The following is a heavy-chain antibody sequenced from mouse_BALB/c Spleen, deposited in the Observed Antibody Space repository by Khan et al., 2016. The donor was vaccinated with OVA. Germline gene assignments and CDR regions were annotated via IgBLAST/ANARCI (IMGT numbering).Heavy chain of an antibody. V-gene: IGHV1-84*02. CDR1: GYTFTYYY. J-gene: IGHJ2*01. D-gene: IGHD1-1*01. CDR2: IYPGNDNT. CDR3: ARGEYYGNSLFDY. Sequence: VQLQESGPELVKPGASVKISCKASGYTFTYYYINWVKQKPGQGLEWIGWIYPGNDNTKYNEKFKDMATLTVDTSSTTAFMQLSSLTSEDTAIYFCARGEYYGNSLFDYWCQGTTLTVSS.